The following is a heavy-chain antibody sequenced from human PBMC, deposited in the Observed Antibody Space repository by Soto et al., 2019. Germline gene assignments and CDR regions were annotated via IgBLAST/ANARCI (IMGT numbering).Heavy chain of an antibody. J-gene: IGHJ4*01. CDR2: ISYDGSSK. Sequence: QVQLVESGGGVVQPGRSLRLSCAASGFTFSGYVMHWVRQAPGKGLEWVAAISYDGSSKYYVDSVKGRFTLSRDNSKNTLYLQMYSLRAEDTALYYCAKTTSHGGGFDYWGHGALVTVSS. CDR1: GFTFSGYV. D-gene: IGHD3-16*01. CDR3: AKTTSHGGGFDY. V-gene: IGHV3-30*18.